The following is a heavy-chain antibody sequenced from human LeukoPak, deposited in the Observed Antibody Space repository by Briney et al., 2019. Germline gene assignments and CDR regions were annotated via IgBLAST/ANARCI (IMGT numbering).Heavy chain of an antibody. CDR1: GFTFSSYA. Sequence: HPGGSLRLSCAASGFTFSSYAMHWVRQAPGKGLEWVAVISYDGSNKYYADSVKGRFTISRDNSKNTLCLQMNSLRAEDTAVYYCARESDTAMVTFDYWGQGTLVTVSS. J-gene: IGHJ4*02. D-gene: IGHD5-18*01. CDR2: ISYDGSNK. CDR3: ARESDTAMVTFDY. V-gene: IGHV3-30-3*01.